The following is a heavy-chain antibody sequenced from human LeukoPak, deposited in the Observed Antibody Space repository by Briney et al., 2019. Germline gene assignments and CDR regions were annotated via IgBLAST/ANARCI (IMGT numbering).Heavy chain of an antibody. CDR2: MFYSEST. CDR3: ASGFSVATAATGYSDY. D-gene: IGHD6-13*01. V-gene: IGHV4-61*01. Sequence: PSETLSLTCSVSGASVSDGNYYWSWIRQPPGKGLEWIGYMFYSESTKYNPSLKSRVTISVDKSKNQFSLHMSSVTAADTAVYYCASGFSVATAATGYSDYWGQGTLVTVSP. CDR1: GASVSDGNYY. J-gene: IGHJ4*02.